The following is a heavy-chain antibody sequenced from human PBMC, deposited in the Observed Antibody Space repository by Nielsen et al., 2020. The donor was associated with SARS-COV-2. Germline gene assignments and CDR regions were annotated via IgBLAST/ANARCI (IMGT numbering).Heavy chain of an antibody. J-gene: IGHJ3*02. CDR3: LRGAPYHDAFDI. CDR2: IKQDGSEK. Sequence: GGSLRLSCAASGFTFSSYWMSWVRQAPGKGLEWVANIKQDGSEKYYVDSVKGRFTISRDNAKNSLYLQMNSLRAEDTALYYCLRGAPYHDAFDIWGQGTMVTVSS. D-gene: IGHD3-10*01. CDR1: GFTFSSYW. V-gene: IGHV3-7*03.